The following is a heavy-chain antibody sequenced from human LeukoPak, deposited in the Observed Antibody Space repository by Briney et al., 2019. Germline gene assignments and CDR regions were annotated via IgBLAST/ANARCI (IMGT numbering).Heavy chain of an antibody. CDR3: AKALVLAYCGGDCYFFDY. J-gene: IGHJ4*02. V-gene: IGHV3-23*01. CDR2: ISGSGDST. D-gene: IGHD2-21*02. Sequence: GGSLRLSCAASGFTFSTYAMSWVRQAPGKGLEWVSGISGSGDSTYYADSVKGWFTISRDNSKNTLYLQMNSLRAEDTAVYYCAKALVLAYCGGDCYFFDYWGQGTLVTVPS. CDR1: GFTFSTYA.